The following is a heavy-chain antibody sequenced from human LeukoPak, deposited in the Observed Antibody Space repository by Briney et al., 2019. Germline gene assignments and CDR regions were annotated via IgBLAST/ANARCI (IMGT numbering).Heavy chain of an antibody. J-gene: IGHJ4*02. V-gene: IGHV7-4-1*02. CDR1: GYTFTTCA. Sequence: ASVKVCCKVSGYTFTTCAINWVRPAPGQGLEWMGWINTNTGNPTYAQGFTGRFVFSLDTSVSTAYLQISSLKAEDTAVYYCARGRFSDYWGQGTLVTVSS. CDR3: ARGRFSDY. CDR2: INTNTGNP.